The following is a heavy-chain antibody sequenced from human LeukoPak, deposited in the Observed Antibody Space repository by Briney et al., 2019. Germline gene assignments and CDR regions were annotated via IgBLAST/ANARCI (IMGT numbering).Heavy chain of an antibody. V-gene: IGHV4-61*05. D-gene: IGHD1-1*01. CDR1: GDSISSRNYY. J-gene: IGHJ4*02. CDR2: IYYSGST. CDR3: ATHPSRTNPFDC. Sequence: SETLSLTCTVSGDSISSRNYYWAWIRQPPGKGLEWIGYIYYSGSTSYNPSLKRRVTISVDTSKNQFPLKLSSVTAADTAVYYCATHPSRTNPFDCWGQGTLVTVSS.